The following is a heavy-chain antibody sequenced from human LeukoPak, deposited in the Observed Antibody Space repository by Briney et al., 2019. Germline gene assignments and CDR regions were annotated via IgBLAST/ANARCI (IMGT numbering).Heavy chain of an antibody. J-gene: IGHJ4*02. Sequence: PGGSLRLSCEASGFTFSTFFMHWVRQAPGKGLEWVAVIISDGTNEYYANSVKGRFTISRDNSKNTLYLQISGLRSEDTAVYYCATGPQYGSSGPENFDYWGQGTLVTVAS. V-gene: IGHV3-30*04. CDR2: IISDGTNE. CDR3: ATGPQYGSSGPENFDY. D-gene: IGHD3-22*01. CDR1: GFTFSTFF.